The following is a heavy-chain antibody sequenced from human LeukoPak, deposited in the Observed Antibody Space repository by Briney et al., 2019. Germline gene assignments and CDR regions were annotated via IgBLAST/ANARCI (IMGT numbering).Heavy chain of an antibody. Sequence: PGGSLRLSCAASGFIFSNYYMTWIRQAPGKGLEWVSHISSSGSNLHHADSVKGRFTISRDNAKNSLYLQMNSLRAEDTAVYYCVREGYSTGQFDYWGQGTLVTVSS. V-gene: IGHV3-11*04. D-gene: IGHD6-19*01. CDR2: ISSSGSNL. J-gene: IGHJ4*02. CDR3: VREGYSTGQFDY. CDR1: GFIFSNYY.